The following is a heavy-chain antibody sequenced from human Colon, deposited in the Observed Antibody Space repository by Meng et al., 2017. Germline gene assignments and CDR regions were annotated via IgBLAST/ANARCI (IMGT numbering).Heavy chain of an antibody. D-gene: IGHD2-15*01. Sequence: QVPPQKWVAGLLKPSEPLTLTCAINAGPFSGYYWSWTRQAPGKGLEWIGEINHSGDTHYNPSLKSRVSMSFDTSKKQFSLHLSSVTAADTAVYYCSSLLTLDYWGPGTLVTVSS. CDR1: AGPFSGYY. CDR3: SSLLTLDY. V-gene: IGHV4-34*02. CDR2: INHSGDT. J-gene: IGHJ4*02.